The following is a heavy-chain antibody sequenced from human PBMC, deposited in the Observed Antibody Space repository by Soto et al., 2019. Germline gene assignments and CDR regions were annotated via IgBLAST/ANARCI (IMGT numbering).Heavy chain of an antibody. CDR3: ARVSFGVVSPDYGMDI. Sequence: GASVKVSCKASGGTFSSYAISWVRQAPGQGLEWMGGIIPIFGTANYAQKFQGRVTITADESTSTAYMELGSLRSEDTAVYYCARVSFGVVSPDYGMDIWGQGTTVTVSS. CDR1: GGTFSSYA. V-gene: IGHV1-69*13. D-gene: IGHD3-3*01. J-gene: IGHJ6*02. CDR2: IIPIFGTA.